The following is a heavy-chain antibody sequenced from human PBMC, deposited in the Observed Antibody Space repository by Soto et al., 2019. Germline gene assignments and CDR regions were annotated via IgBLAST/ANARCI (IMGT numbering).Heavy chain of an antibody. CDR1: GFTFSTYA. Sequence: EVQLLESGGGLVQPGGSLRLSCAASGFTFSTYAMSWVRQAPGKGLEWVSAISGSGGSAYYADSVKGRLTISRDNSKNTLDLQRNSLRAEETAVYYCAKPFCVSTTCSGGAFDIWGQGTMVTVSS. D-gene: IGHD2-2*01. V-gene: IGHV3-23*01. CDR3: AKPFCVSTTCSGGAFDI. CDR2: ISGSGGSA. J-gene: IGHJ3*02.